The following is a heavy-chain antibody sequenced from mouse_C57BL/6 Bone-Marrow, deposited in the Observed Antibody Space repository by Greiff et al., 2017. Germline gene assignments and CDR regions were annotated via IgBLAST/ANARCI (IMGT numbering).Heavy chain of an antibody. V-gene: IGHV1-52*01. CDR1: GYTFTSYW. CDR2: IDPSDSET. Sequence: QVQLQQPGAELVRPGSSVKLSCKASGYTFTSYWMHWVKQRPIQGLEWIGNIDPSDSETHYNQKFKDKATLTVDKSSSTAYMQLSSLTSEDSAVYYCARGEDGYYVFAYWGQGTLVTVSA. J-gene: IGHJ3*01. CDR3: ARGEDGYYVFAY. D-gene: IGHD2-3*01.